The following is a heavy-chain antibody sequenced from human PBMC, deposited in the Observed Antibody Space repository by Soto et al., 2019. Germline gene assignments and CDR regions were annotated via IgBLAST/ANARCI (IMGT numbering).Heavy chain of an antibody. CDR2: IYYSGST. CDR1: GGSISSYY. CDR3: AGLYPYESSGYHLNY. D-gene: IGHD3-22*01. V-gene: IGHV4-59*08. Sequence: SETLSLTCTVSGGSISSYYLSWIRQPPGKGLEWIGYIYYSGSTNYNPSLKSRVTISVDTSKNQFSLKLRSVTAADTAVFYCAGLYPYESSGYHLNYWGQGALVTVSS. J-gene: IGHJ4*02.